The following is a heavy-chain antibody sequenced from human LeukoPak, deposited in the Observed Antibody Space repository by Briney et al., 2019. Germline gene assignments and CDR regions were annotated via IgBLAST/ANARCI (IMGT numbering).Heavy chain of an antibody. CDR3: FSVDSSSNFDT. CDR1: GYNFIGYY. D-gene: IGHD2-2*01. Sequence: ASVKVSCKASGYNFIGYYIHWLRQAPGQGLGWMGWINPYSGDTNYARKFQGRVTMTRDTSITTAYMELTGLTSDDASVYFCFSVDSSSNFDTWGQGTLVTVSS. J-gene: IGHJ4*02. V-gene: IGHV1-2*02. CDR2: INPYSGDT.